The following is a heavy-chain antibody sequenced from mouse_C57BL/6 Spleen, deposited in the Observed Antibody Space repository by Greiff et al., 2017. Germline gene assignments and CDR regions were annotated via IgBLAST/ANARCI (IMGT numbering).Heavy chain of an antibody. V-gene: IGHV1-55*01. CDR1: GYTFTSYW. Sequence: QVQLQQPGAELVKPGASVKMSCKASGYTFTSYWITWVQQRPGQGLEWIGDIYPGSGSTNYNEKFQSKATLTVDTASSTAYMQRSSLTSEDAAVYYCARGSNYVDYAMDYWGQGTSVTVSS. D-gene: IGHD2-5*01. CDR2: IYPGSGST. J-gene: IGHJ4*01. CDR3: ARGSNYVDYAMDY.